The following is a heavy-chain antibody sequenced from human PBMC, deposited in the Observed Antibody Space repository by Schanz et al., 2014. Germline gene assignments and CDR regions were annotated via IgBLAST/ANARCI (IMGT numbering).Heavy chain of an antibody. J-gene: IGHJ4*02. V-gene: IGHV3-74*01. CDR3: VRDTDYHFDY. CDR2: TSNDGSFT. D-gene: IGHD4-17*01. CDR1: GFTFRNNW. Sequence: LVVESGGGLVQPGGSLRLSCAASGFTFRNNWMHWVRQAPGKGLVWVSRTSNDGSFTTFADSVKGRFTISRDNAKNTLYLQMNSLRAEDTAVYYCVRDTDYHFDYWGQGTLVTVSS.